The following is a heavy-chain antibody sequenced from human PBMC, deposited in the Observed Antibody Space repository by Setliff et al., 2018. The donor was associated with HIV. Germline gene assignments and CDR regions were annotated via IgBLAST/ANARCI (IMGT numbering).Heavy chain of an antibody. CDR3: ARDISGFYFWGSDY. CDR2: INWNGGEK. J-gene: IGHJ4*02. CDR1: GFTFSTYE. V-gene: IGHV3-20*04. Sequence: SGGSLRLSCAASGFTFSTYEMNWVRQAPGKGLEWVSGINWNGGEKGYADSVKGRFTISRDNAKTSLYSQMNSLRAEDTALYYCARDISGFYFWGSDYWGQGTLVTVSS. D-gene: IGHD7-27*01.